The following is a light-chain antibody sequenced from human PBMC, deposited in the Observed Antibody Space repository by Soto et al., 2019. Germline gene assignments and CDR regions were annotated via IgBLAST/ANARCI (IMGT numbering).Light chain of an antibody. CDR2: GAS. CDR1: QSVSSSY. J-gene: IGKJ1*01. V-gene: IGKV3-20*01. CDR3: QQYGGSPT. Sequence: EIVLTQSPGTLSLSPGERATLSCRASQSVSSSYFAWYQQIPGQAPRLLIHGASRRATGIPDRFSGSGSGTDFTLTISRLEPEDFAVYYCQQYGGSPTFGQGTKVDIK.